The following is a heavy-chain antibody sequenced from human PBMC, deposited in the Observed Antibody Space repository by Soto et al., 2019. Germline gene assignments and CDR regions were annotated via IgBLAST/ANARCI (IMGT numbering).Heavy chain of an antibody. CDR2: ISGSGGST. CDR1: GFTFSSYA. CDR3: AKAGRSSSSNCFDY. D-gene: IGHD6-6*01. Sequence: EVQLLESGGGLVQPGGSLRLSCAASGFTFSSYAMSWVRQAAGKGLEWVSDISGSGGSTYYADSVKGRFSISRDNSKNTLYLQMYSLRAEDTAVYYCAKAGRSSSSNCFDYWGQGTLVSVAS. V-gene: IGHV3-23*01. J-gene: IGHJ4*02.